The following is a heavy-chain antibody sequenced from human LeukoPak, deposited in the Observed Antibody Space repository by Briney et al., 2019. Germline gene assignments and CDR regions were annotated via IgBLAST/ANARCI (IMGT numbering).Heavy chain of an antibody. V-gene: IGHV1-18*01. J-gene: IGHJ4*02. CDR1: GYTFPDYG. Sequence: ASVKVSCKASGYTFPDYGISWVRQAPGQGLEWMGWISAYTGNTNYAQKFQGRVSMTTGTSTTTAYMELRSLRSDDTAVYYCARSYSSSSNFDYWGQGTLVTVSS. CDR2: ISAYTGNT. D-gene: IGHD6-6*01. CDR3: ARSYSSSSNFDY.